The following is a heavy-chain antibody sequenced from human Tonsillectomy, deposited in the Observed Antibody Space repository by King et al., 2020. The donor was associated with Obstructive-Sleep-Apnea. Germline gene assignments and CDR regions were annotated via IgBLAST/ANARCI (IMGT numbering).Heavy chain of an antibody. D-gene: IGHD5-18*01. J-gene: IGHJ4*02. CDR3: SRTLWDTTMDPYFDY. CDR2: IDWDDDK. CDR1: GFSLRASGMG. V-gene: IGHV2-70*04. Sequence: TLKESGPALVKPTQTLTLTCTFSGFSLRASGMGVSWIRQPPGKALGWLARIDWDDDKDYSTSLKTRLTNSKDTSKNPLVLTMTNVDPVDTATYYCSRTLWDTTMDPYFDYWGQGTLVTVSS.